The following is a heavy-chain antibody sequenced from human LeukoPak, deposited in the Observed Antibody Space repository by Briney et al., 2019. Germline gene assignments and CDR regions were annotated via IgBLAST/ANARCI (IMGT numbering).Heavy chain of an antibody. CDR2: IRYDGSNK. CDR3: AKNAAAGTRPYYFDY. Sequence: TGGSLRLSCAASGFTFSSYGMHWVRQAPGKGLEWVAFIRYDGSNKYYADSVKGRFTISRDNSKNTLYLQMNSLRAEDTAVYYCAKNAAAGTRPYYFDYWGQGTLVTVSS. CDR1: GFTFSSYG. V-gene: IGHV3-30*02. J-gene: IGHJ4*02. D-gene: IGHD6-13*01.